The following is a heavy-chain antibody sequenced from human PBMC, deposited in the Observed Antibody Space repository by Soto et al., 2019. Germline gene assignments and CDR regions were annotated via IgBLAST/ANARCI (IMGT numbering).Heavy chain of an antibody. Sequence: PGGSLRLSCAASGFTFSSYSMNWVRQAPGKGLEWVSSISSSSSYIYYADSVKGRFTISRENAKNSLYLQMNSLRAEDTAVYCCAREVARPGPAAMDVWRQGTTVTV. D-gene: IGHD6-6*01. CDR1: GFTFSSYS. V-gene: IGHV3-21*01. J-gene: IGHJ6*01. CDR3: AREVARPGPAAMDV. CDR2: ISSSSSYI.